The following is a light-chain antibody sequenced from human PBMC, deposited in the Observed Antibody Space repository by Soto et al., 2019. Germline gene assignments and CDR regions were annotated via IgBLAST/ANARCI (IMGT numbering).Light chain of an antibody. CDR1: QSVLFTSNNKNY. Sequence: DIVMTQSPDSLAVSLGERATINCESSQSVLFTSNNKNYLAWYQQKPGQPPKLLLSWASARESGVPERFSGSGSGTLFTLSISSLQAEDVAVYYCQQYGSSVFTFGQGTKLEIK. CDR3: QQYGSSVFT. V-gene: IGKV4-1*01. J-gene: IGKJ2*01. CDR2: WAS.